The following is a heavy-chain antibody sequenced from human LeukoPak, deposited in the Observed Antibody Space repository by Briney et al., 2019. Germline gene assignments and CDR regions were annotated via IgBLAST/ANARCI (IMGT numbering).Heavy chain of an antibody. V-gene: IGHV1-3*01. Sequence: GASVKVSCKASGYTFTSYAMHWVRQAPGQRLEWMGWINAGNGNTKYSQKFQGRVTITRDTSASTAYMELSSLRSEDTAVYYCARGADVVVTAIPVDDFDYWGQGTLVTVSS. D-gene: IGHD2-21*02. CDR1: GYTFTSYA. CDR3: ARGADVVVTAIPVDDFDY. J-gene: IGHJ4*02. CDR2: INAGNGNT.